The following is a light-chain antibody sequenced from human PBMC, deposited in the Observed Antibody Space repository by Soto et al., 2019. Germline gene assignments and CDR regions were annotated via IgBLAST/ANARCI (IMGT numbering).Light chain of an antibody. V-gene: IGLV2-14*01. Sequence: QSVLTQPASVSGSPGQSITISCTGTSSDVGGYNYVSWYQQHPGKAPKLMIYDVSNRPSGVSNRFYGSKSGNTASLTISGLLDEDEADYYCSSYTSSSTLVFGGGTQLTVL. CDR1: SSDVGGYNY. CDR3: SSYTSSSTLV. J-gene: IGLJ2*01. CDR2: DVS.